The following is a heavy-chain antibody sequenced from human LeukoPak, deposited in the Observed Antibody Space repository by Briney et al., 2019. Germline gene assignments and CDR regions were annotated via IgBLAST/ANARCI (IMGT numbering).Heavy chain of an antibody. Sequence: SETLSLTCTVSGGSISSYYWSWIRQPPGKGLEWIGYIYYSGSTNYNPSLKSRVTISVDTSKNQFSLKLSSVTAADTAVYYCARSNYDSSGSSDYWGQGTLVTVSS. CDR1: GGSISSYY. D-gene: IGHD3-22*01. CDR3: ARSNYDSSGSSDY. V-gene: IGHV4-59*12. J-gene: IGHJ4*02. CDR2: IYYSGST.